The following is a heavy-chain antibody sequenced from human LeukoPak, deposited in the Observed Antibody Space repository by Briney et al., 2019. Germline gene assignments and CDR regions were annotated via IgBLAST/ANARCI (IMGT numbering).Heavy chain of an antibody. CDR1: GFIFSHYG. V-gene: IGHV3-33*01. Sequence: PGGSLRLSCAASGFIFSHYGMHWVRQAPGKGLEWVAVIWSDGSNRFYAGSVKGRFTISRDNSQNTLFLQMNSLRAEGTAMYYCARDAQRGFDYSNSLEYWGHGTLVTVSS. J-gene: IGHJ4*01. CDR2: IWSDGSNR. CDR3: ARDAQRGFDYSNSLEY. D-gene: IGHD4-11*01.